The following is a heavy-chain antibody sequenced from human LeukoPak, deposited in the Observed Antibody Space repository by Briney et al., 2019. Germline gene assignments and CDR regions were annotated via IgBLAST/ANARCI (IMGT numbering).Heavy chain of an antibody. V-gene: IGHV1-2*02. J-gene: IGHJ6*03. CDR1: GYTFTRYY. CDR2: ININSSGT. D-gene: IGHD3-9*01. CDR3: ARGCDDSLTWFTGMANYYYYMDV. Sequence: ASVKVSCKASGYTFTRYYMHWVRQAPGQGPEWMGWININSSGTNYEQKFQGRVTMTRDTSISTAYMELSRLRSDDTAVYYWARGCDDSLTWFTGMANYYYYMDVWGKGTTVTVSS.